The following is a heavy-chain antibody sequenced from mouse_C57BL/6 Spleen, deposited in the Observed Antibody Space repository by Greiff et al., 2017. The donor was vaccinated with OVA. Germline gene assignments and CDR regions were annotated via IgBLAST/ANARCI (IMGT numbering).Heavy chain of an antibody. CDR2: INPYNGGT. CDR3: ARSLIRVYYAMDY. V-gene: IGHV1-19*01. J-gene: IGHJ4*01. Sequence: DVQLQESGPVLVKPGASVKMSCKASGYTFTDYYMNWVKQSHGKSLEWIGVINPYNGGTSYNQKFKGKATLTVDKSSSTAYMELNSLTSEDSAVYYCARSLIRVYYAMDYWGQGTSVTVSS. CDR1: GYTFTDYY. D-gene: IGHD1-1*01.